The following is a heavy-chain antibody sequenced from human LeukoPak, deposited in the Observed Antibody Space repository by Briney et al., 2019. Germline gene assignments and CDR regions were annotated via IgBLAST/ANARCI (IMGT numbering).Heavy chain of an antibody. CDR2: NIPIFGTA. V-gene: IGHV1-69*13. CDR3: ARGGGITGTPFDY. CDR1: GGTFSSYA. J-gene: IGHJ4*02. D-gene: IGHD1-20*01. Sequence: SVTVSCKASGGTFSSYAISWVRQAPGQGLEWMGGNIPIFGTANYAQKFQGRVTITADESTSTAYMELSSLRSEDTAVYYCARGGGITGTPFDYWGQGTLVTVSS.